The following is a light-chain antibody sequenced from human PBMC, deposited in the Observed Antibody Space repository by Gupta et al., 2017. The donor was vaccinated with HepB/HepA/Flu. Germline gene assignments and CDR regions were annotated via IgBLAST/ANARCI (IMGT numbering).Light chain of an antibody. CDR2: EVS. CDR1: SSDIGGYNY. J-gene: IGLJ2*01. Sequence: AGSPGQSVTIPCTGTSSDIGGYNYVSWYQQHQGKAPKLLIYEVSKRPSGVPDRFSGSKSGSTASLTVSGLQGEDEAEYYCSSYAGSNNLIFGGGTKVTL. CDR3: SSYAGSNNLI. V-gene: IGLV2-8*01.